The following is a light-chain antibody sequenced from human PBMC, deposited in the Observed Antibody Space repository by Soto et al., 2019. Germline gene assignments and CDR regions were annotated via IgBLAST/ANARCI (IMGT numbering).Light chain of an antibody. CDR1: QSVSSN. J-gene: IGKJ4*01. Sequence: EIVLTQSPATLSVSPGERATLSFRASQSVSSNLAWYQQKPGQAPRLLIYGASTRATGIPARFSGSGSGTDFTLTISRLEPEDFAVYYCQQYGSSPSFGGGTKVDI. V-gene: IGKV3-20*01. CDR3: QQYGSSPS. CDR2: GAS.